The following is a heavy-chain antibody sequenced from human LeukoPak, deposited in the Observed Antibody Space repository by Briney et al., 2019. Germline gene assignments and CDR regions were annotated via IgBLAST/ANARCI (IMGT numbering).Heavy chain of an antibody. J-gene: IGHJ4*02. V-gene: IGHV4-59*01. CDR3: ARDTRSYDTSGCYYYDY. D-gene: IGHD3-22*01. CDR1: GASMRSYY. CDR2: IYYSGSP. Sequence: SSETLSLTCTVSGASMRSYYWNWIWQSPGKGLEWIGSIYYSGSPNYNPSLKSRVTISEDTSKNQFSLRLRSVTAADTAIYYCARDTRSYDTSGCYYYDYWGQGTLVTVSS.